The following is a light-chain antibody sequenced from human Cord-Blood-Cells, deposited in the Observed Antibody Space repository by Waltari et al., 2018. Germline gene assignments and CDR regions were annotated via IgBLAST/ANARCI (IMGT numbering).Light chain of an antibody. CDR2: AAS. Sequence: DIQMTQSPSSLSASVGDRVTITCRASQSISSYLNWYQQKPGKAPKLLIYAASSLQSGVPSRFSGSGSGTDFTLTISSLQPEDFATYYCQQSYSTPVPFSIMTSHSITFGQGTRLEIK. CDR1: QSISSY. V-gene: IGKV1-39*01. CDR3: QQSYSTPVPFSIMTSHSIT. J-gene: IGKJ5*01.